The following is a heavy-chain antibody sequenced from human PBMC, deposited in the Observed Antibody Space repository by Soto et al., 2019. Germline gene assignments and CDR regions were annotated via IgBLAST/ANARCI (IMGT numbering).Heavy chain of an antibody. V-gene: IGHV3-15*07. CDR2: VKSKADGGSG. CDR3: TTDSRTTLPEIRFDY. D-gene: IGHD1-26*01. CDR1: VFPFSSDC. J-gene: IGHJ4*01. Sequence: GGSLRLSCAASVFPFSSDCMHWVRQAPGKGLEWVGRVKSKADGGSGDYAAPVKGRFVVSRDDSKDIVYLQMNSLKIEDTGVYYCTTDSRTTLPEIRFDYWGHGTQVTVSS.